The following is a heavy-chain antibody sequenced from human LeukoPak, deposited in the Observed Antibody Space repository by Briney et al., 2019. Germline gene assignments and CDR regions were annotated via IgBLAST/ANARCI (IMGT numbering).Heavy chain of an antibody. CDR3: ARARWLRGSYYYYYMDV. D-gene: IGHD5-12*01. CDR1: GGSISSGSYY. Sequence: SETLSLTCTVSGGSISSGSYYWSWIRQPAGKGLEWIGRIYTSGSTNYNPSLKSRVTISVDTSKNQFSLKLSSMTAADTAVYYCARARWLRGSYYYYYMDVWGKGTTVTISS. V-gene: IGHV4-61*02. CDR2: IYTSGST. J-gene: IGHJ6*03.